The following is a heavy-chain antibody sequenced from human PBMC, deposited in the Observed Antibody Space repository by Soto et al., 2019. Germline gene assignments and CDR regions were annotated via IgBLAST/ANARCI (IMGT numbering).Heavy chain of an antibody. V-gene: IGHV3-30*18. CDR2: MSSDGSKI. CDR1: GFDFTYYA. J-gene: IGHJ4*02. Sequence: QVQLVESGGGAVQPGESLRLSCVASGFDFTYYAMHWVRQAPGKGLESVAVMSSDGSKIHHTDSVKGRFTISRDNSKNTLYLQMTSLRKEDTAVYFCAKEEGVGGTLGLFDYWGQGTLVSVSS. D-gene: IGHD1-26*01. CDR3: AKEEGVGGTLGLFDY.